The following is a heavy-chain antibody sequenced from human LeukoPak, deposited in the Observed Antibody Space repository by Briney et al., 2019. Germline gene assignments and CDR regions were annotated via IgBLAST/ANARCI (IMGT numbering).Heavy chain of an antibody. J-gene: IGHJ4*02. Sequence: LPGRSLRLSCAASGFTFSSYGMHWVRQAPGKGLEWVAVISYEGSTTFYADSVKGRFTISRDNSKNSLFLQMNVLRAEDTAVYYCARNTGTYDYWGQGTLVTVSS. V-gene: IGHV3-30*03. CDR3: ARNTGTYDY. CDR2: ISYEGSTT. CDR1: GFTFSSYG. D-gene: IGHD1-1*01.